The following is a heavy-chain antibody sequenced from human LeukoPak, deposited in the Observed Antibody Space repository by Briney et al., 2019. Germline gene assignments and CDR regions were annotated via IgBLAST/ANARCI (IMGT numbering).Heavy chain of an antibody. D-gene: IGHD5-18*01. CDR1: GGSISSGSYY. CDR2: IYTSGST. Sequence: SETLSLTCTVSGGSISSGSYYWSWIRQPAGKGLEWIGRIYTSGSTNYNPSLKSRVTMSVDTSKNQFSLKLSSVTAADTAVYYCARENTAMVLGYYYYYYMDIWGKGTTVTISS. CDR3: ARENTAMVLGYYYYYYMDI. J-gene: IGHJ6*03. V-gene: IGHV4-61*02.